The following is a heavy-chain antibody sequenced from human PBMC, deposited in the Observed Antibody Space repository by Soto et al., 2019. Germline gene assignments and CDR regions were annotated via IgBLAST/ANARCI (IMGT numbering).Heavy chain of an antibody. CDR3: TRSDPYYYGMDV. CDR2: INPNSGGT. J-gene: IGHJ6*02. CDR1: GNTFNSYY. V-gene: IGHV1-2*04. Sequence: ASVKVSCKASGNTFNSYYIHWVRQAPGQGLEWMGCINPNSGGTNYAQKFQGWVTMTRDTSISTAYMELTRLRSDDTAVYYCTRSDPYYYGMDVWGQGTTVTVSS.